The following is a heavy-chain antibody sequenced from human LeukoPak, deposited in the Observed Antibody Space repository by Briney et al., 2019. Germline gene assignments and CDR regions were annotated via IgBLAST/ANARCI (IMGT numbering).Heavy chain of an antibody. CDR1: GFMFNTYA. J-gene: IGHJ3*02. CDR3: ARTGVVIRAFDAFDN. CDR2: ISYDGRSE. Sequence: PGGSLRLSCAASGFMFNTYAINWVRQAPGKGLEWVALISYDGRSEYYADSVKGRFTISRDNSRNILYLQMNSLRVEDSALYYCARTGVVIRAFDAFDNWGQGTMVVVSS. D-gene: IGHD3-3*01. V-gene: IGHV3-30*04.